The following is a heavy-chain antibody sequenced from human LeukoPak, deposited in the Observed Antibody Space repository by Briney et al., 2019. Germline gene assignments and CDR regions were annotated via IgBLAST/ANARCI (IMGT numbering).Heavy chain of an antibody. V-gene: IGHV3-23*01. Sequence: GGSLRLSCAASGFSFDTTDMTWVRQAPGKGPEWLSCISGTGDRTYYADSVRGQFTISRDNSKNMLYLQMTSLRVEDTATYYCVKNSGIWSFWGRGTLAAVSS. CDR3: VKNSGIWSF. CDR2: ISGTGDRT. D-gene: IGHD1-26*01. CDR1: GFSFDTTD. J-gene: IGHJ4*02.